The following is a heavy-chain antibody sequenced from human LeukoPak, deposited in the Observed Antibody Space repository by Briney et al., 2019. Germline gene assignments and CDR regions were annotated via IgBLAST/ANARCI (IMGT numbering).Heavy chain of an antibody. J-gene: IGHJ6*03. V-gene: IGHV4-39*01. CDR3: ARQSTRYYYMDV. Sequence: SETLSLTCTVSGGSISSSSYYWGWIRQPPGKGLEWIGSIYYIGSTYYNPSLKSRVTISVDTSKNQFSLRLSSVTAADTAVYYCARQSTRYYYMDVWGKGTTVTVS. CDR2: IYYIGST. CDR1: GGSISSSSYY.